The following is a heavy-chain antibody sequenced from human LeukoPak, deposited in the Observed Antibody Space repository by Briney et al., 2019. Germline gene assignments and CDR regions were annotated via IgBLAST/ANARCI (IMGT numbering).Heavy chain of an antibody. CDR2: IYYSGST. D-gene: IGHD3-16*01. Sequence: KASETLSLTCTVSGGPISSYYWSWIRQPPGKGLEWIGYIYYSGSTNYNPSLKGRVTISVDTSKNQFSLKLYSVTAADTAVYYCSRWGHTHDYWGQGTLVTVSS. V-gene: IGHV4-59*01. CDR1: GGPISSYY. CDR3: SRWGHTHDY. J-gene: IGHJ4*02.